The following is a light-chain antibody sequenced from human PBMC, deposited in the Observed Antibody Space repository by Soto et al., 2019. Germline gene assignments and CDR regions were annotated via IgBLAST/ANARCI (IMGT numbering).Light chain of an antibody. V-gene: IGKV1-6*01. J-gene: IGKJ3*01. CDR2: ATS. CDR1: QGIRND. CDR3: VQDYSYPFT. Sequence: AIPMTQSPSSLSASVGDRVTITCRASQGIRNDLGWYQQKPGKAPKLLIYATSTLQSGVPSRFSGSGSGTDFTLTISSLQLEDFATYYCVQDYSYPFTFGPGTKVDIK.